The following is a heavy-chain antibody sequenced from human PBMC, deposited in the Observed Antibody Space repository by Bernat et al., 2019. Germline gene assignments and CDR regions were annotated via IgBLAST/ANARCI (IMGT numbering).Heavy chain of an antibody. Sequence: QVQLVESGGGVVQPGRSLRLSCAASGFTFSSYAMHWVRQAPGKGLEWVAVISYDGSNKYYADSVKGRFTISRDNSKNTLYLQMNSLRDEDTALYCCAGDGYRGYSSSFSWGQGTLVTVSS. D-gene: IGHD6-13*01. J-gene: IGHJ4*02. CDR2: ISYDGSNK. V-gene: IGHV3-30-3*01. CDR1: GFTFSSYA. CDR3: AGDGYRGYSSSFS.